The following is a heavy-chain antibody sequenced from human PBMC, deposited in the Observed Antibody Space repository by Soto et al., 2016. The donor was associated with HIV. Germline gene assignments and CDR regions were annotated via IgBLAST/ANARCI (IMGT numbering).Heavy chain of an antibody. V-gene: IGHV3-23*01. CDR2: ISGSGGST. Sequence: EVQLLESGGGLVQPGGSLRLSCAASGFTFSSYAMSWVRQAPGKGLEWVSAISGSGGSTYYADSVKGRFTISRDNSKNTLYLQMNSLRAEDTAVYYCAKDGMAQGIWYSGSYYSYYYYMDVWGKGTTVTVSS. CDR3: AKDGMAQGIWYSGSYYSYYYYMDV. D-gene: IGHD1-26*01. J-gene: IGHJ6*03. CDR1: GFTFSSYA.